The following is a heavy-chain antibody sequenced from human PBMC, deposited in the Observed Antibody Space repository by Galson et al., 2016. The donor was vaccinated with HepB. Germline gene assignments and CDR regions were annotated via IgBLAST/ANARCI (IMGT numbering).Heavy chain of an antibody. J-gene: IGHJ4*01. V-gene: IGHV3-7*01. CDR2: INADGSEK. D-gene: IGHD2-15*01. CDR1: GFTTNSYW. Sequence: SLRLSCAASGFTTNSYWMTWVRQAPGKGMEWVANINADGSEKNYVDSVKGRFFISRDNAKKSLFLQMNSLGVGDNALYYYEGYCGAGSCHGIEYLGHGTLVTVAS. CDR3: EGYCGAGSCHGIEY.